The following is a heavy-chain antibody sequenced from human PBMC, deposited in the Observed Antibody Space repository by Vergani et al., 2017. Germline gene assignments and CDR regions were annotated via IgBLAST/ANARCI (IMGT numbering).Heavy chain of an antibody. Sequence: EVQLVESGGGLVQPGGSLRLSCAASGFTFSSYWMSWVRQAPGKGLEWVANIKQDGSEKYYVDSVKGRFTISRDNAKNTLYLQMNSLRAEDTALYYCATGPFTISPFDYWGQGTLVTVSS. V-gene: IGHV3-7*03. CDR2: IKQDGSEK. J-gene: IGHJ4*02. CDR3: ATGPFTISPFDY. D-gene: IGHD3-3*01. CDR1: GFTFSSYW.